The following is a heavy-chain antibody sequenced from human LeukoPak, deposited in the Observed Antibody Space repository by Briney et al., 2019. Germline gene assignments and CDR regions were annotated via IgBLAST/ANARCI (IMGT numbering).Heavy chain of an antibody. CDR2: ISGSGGST. CDR3: AKAPVTSCRGAFCYPFDS. J-gene: IGHJ4*02. CDR1: GFTFSTYA. D-gene: IGHD2-15*01. Sequence: GGSLRLSCAASGFTFSTYAMSWVRQAPGKGLEWVSAISGSGGSTYYADSVRGRFTISRDNSRNTMYLQMNSLRVEDAAVYYCAKAPVTSCRGAFCYPFDSWGQGTLVTVSS. V-gene: IGHV3-23*01.